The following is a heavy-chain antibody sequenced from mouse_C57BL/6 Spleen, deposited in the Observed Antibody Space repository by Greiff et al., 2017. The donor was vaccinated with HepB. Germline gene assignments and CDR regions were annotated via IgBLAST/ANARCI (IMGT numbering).Heavy chain of an antibody. V-gene: IGHV1-50*01. CDR3: ARWAPLKNFDV. CDR2: IDPSASYT. Sequence: QVQLQQPGAELVKPGASVKLSCKASGYTFTSYWMQWVKQRPGQGLEWIGEIDPSASYTNYNQKFKGKATLAVDPSSSTAYMKLSSLTSEDSAVYYCARWAPLKNFDVWGTGTTVTVSS. CDR1: GYTFTSYW. J-gene: IGHJ1*03.